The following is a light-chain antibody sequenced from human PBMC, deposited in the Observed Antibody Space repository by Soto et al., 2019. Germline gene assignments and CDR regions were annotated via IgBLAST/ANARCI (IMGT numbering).Light chain of an antibody. CDR1: QGITSY. Sequence: DIQMTQSPSSLSASVGDRVTITSRASQGITSYLNWYQQKPGKAPKLLIYAASSLQSGVPSRFSGSGSGTDFTLTISSLQPEDFATYYCQQSYSTRVLTFGGGTKVEIK. CDR2: AAS. CDR3: QQSYSTRVLT. J-gene: IGKJ4*01. V-gene: IGKV1-39*01.